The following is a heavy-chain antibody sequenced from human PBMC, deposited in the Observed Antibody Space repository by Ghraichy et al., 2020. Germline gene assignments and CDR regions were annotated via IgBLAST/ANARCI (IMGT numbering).Heavy chain of an antibody. D-gene: IGHD3-10*01. Sequence: GGSLRLSCAASGFLFRTYTMNWVRQAPGKGLEWVSSISSGGTYIYYADSVKGRFTISRDNAKNSLFLQMNSLTADDTAMYYCARDQDGSGTFSLGLDYWGQGTLVTVSS. J-gene: IGHJ4*02. V-gene: IGHV3-21*01. CDR3: ARDQDGSGTFSLGLDY. CDR1: GFLFRTYT. CDR2: ISSGGTYI.